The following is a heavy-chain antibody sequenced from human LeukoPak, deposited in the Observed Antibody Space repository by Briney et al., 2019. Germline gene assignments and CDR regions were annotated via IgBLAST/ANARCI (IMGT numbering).Heavy chain of an antibody. Sequence: ASVKVSCKASGYTFTSYYMHWVRQAPGQGLEWMGIINPSGGSTSYAQKFQGRVTMTRDTSTSTAYMELRSLRSDDTAVYYCARDERYYYDRSGYYRNWGQGTLVTVSS. CDR3: ARDERYYYDRSGYYRN. J-gene: IGHJ4*02. D-gene: IGHD3-22*01. CDR2: INPSGGST. V-gene: IGHV1-46*01. CDR1: GYTFTSYY.